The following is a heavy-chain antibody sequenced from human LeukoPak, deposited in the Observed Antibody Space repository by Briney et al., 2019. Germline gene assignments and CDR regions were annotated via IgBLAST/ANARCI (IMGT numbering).Heavy chain of an antibody. Sequence: SETLSLTCTVSGGSISSYYWSWIRPPPGKGLEWIGYIYYSGSTNYNPSLKSRVTISVDTSKNQFSLKLSSVTAADTAVYYCATSYYYDSSGYYYPFDYWGQGTLVTVSS. CDR2: IYYSGST. V-gene: IGHV4-59*08. D-gene: IGHD3-22*01. J-gene: IGHJ4*02. CDR1: GGSISSYY. CDR3: ATSYYYDSSGYYYPFDY.